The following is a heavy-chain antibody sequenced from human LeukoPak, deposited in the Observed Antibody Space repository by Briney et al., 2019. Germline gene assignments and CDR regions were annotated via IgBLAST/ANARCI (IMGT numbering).Heavy chain of an antibody. Sequence: SETLSLTCTVSGGSISTGGYYWSWIRQRPGKGLEWIGYIFYTGSTNYNPSLKSRVTMSVDTSKNQFSLKLSSVTAADTAVYYCARVGYYDSSGFLDNWGQGTLVTVS. V-gene: IGHV4-31*03. D-gene: IGHD3-22*01. CDR3: ARVGYYDSSGFLDN. CDR1: GGSISTGGYY. J-gene: IGHJ4*02. CDR2: IFYTGST.